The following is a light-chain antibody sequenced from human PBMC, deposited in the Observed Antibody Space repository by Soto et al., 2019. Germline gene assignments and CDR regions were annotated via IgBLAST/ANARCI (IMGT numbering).Light chain of an antibody. Sequence: QAVVTQPASVSGSPGQSVTISCTGTNSDIAGYNYVSWYQQHPGKAPKLLIYDVINRPSGLSSRFSGSKSGNTASLTISGLQAEDEADYYCSSYTRTSISVFGTGTKLTVL. CDR3: SSYTRTSISV. CDR1: NSDIAGYNY. CDR2: DVI. J-gene: IGLJ1*01. V-gene: IGLV2-14*03.